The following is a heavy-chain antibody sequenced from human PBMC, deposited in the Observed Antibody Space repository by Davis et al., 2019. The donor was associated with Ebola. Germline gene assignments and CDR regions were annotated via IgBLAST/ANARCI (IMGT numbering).Heavy chain of an antibody. CDR3: AKDYRELGDSSGYYDY. CDR2: ISNSGGSA. Sequence: GGSLRLSRAASGFTFSSYAMTWVRQAPGKALEWVSSISNSGGSAYYADSVKGRFTVSRDNSKNTLYLQMNSLRAEDTAVYYCAKDYRELGDSSGYYDYWGQGTLVTVSS. J-gene: IGHJ4*02. V-gene: IGHV3-23*01. CDR1: GFTFSSYA. D-gene: IGHD3-22*01.